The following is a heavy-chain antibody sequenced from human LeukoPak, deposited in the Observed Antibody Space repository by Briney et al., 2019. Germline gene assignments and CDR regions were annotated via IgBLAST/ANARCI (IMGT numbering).Heavy chain of an antibody. CDR2: VSSDGSNK. D-gene: IGHD6-13*01. Sequence: GGSLSLSCAASGFTFSTYGIHWVRQPPGKGLEGVVVVSSDGSNKYYADSVKGRFTISRDTSKNMVYLQMKSLGAEDTAVYYCARGYSSSWLGYFDYWGQGTLVTVSS. CDR3: ARGYSSSWLGYFDY. J-gene: IGHJ4*02. V-gene: IGHV3-30*03. CDR1: GFTFSTYG.